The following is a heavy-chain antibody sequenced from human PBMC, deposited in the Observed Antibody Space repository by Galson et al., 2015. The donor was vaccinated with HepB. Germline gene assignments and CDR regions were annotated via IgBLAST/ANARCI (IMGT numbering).Heavy chain of an antibody. CDR3: ARSIHLGRGFDS. D-gene: IGHD7-27*01. V-gene: IGHV6-1*01. Sequence: CAISGDSVSSNTVGWNWIRQSPSRGLEWLRRTYYRSTWSNDYAQSVQSRIIITPDTSKNQISLQLNSVTPEDTAVYYCARSIHLGRGFDSWGQGTPVTVSS. J-gene: IGHJ4*02. CDR1: GDSVSSNTVG. CDR2: TYYRSTWSN.